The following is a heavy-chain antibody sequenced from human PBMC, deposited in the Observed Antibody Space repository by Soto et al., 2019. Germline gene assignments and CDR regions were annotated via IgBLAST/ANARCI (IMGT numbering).Heavy chain of an antibody. CDR2: LSYAGNT. D-gene: IGHD4-4*01. J-gene: IGHJ6*02. CDR1: GVSITSITYF. CDR3: ARQATYTLDV. Sequence: SETLSLTCAVSGVSITSITYFWAWIRQPPGKGLEWIGTLSYAGNTYYNPSLQSRVTISADTSKNQFSLMLTSLTAADTAVYYCARQATYTLDVWGQGTTVTVSS. V-gene: IGHV4-39*01.